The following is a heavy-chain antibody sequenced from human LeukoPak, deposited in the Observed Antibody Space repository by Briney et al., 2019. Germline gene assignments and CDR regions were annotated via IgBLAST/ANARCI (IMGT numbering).Heavy chain of an antibody. CDR1: GYTFTGYY. Sequence: ASVKVSCKASGYTFTGYYMHWVRQATGQRPEWMGWMSPNSGDTGYAQKFQDRVTMTRNTSISTAYMELSSLRSDDTAVYYCARGPPNWGYDYWGPGTLVTVSS. D-gene: IGHD7-27*01. CDR2: MSPNSGDT. V-gene: IGHV1-8*02. J-gene: IGHJ4*02. CDR3: ARGPPNWGYDY.